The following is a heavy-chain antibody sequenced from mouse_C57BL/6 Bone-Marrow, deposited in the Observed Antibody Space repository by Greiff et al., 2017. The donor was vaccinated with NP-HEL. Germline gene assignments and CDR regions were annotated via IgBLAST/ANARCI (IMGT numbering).Heavy chain of an antibody. CDR1: GFNIKDDY. D-gene: IGHD2-5*01. V-gene: IGHV14-4*01. CDR3: TTPSYYSNWYFDV. CDR2: IDPENGDT. J-gene: IGHJ1*03. Sequence: EVQLQQSGAELVRPGASVKLSCTASGFNIKDDYMHWVKQRPEQGLEWIGWIDPENGDTEYASKFQGKATITADTSSNTAYLQLSSLTSEDTAVYYCTTPSYYSNWYFDVWGTGTTVTVSS.